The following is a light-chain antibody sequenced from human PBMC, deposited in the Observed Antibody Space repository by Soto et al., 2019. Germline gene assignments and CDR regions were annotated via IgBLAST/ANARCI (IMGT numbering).Light chain of an antibody. CDR1: QSVYSN. Sequence: EIVMTQSPATLSVSPGERASLSCRASQSVYSNLAWYQQKPGQAPRLLIFGASTRATGIPARFSGSGSGTEFTLTISSLPSEDFAVYYCQQYNKWPLAFGQGTKVEIK. CDR2: GAS. V-gene: IGKV3-15*01. CDR3: QQYNKWPLA. J-gene: IGKJ1*01.